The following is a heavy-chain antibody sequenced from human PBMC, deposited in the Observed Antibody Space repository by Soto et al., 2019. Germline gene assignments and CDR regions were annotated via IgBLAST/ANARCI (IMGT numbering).Heavy chain of an antibody. V-gene: IGHV4-59*01. Sequence: LSLTCTVSGGSISSYYWSWIRQSPGKGLEWIGYIYYSGITNYNPSLKSRATISVDTSKNQFSLKLRSVTAADTAVYYCAREGIYGYFYWGLGTLVTVSS. J-gene: IGHJ4*02. D-gene: IGHD5-18*01. CDR3: AREGIYGYFY. CDR1: GGSISSYY. CDR2: IYYSGIT.